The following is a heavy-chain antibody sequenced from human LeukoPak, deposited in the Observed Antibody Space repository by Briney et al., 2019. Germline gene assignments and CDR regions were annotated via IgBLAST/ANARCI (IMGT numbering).Heavy chain of an antibody. CDR3: AAFYGGIAAAGTGWFDP. J-gene: IGHJ5*02. CDR2: IYYSGST. Sequence: PSETLSLTCTVSGGSISSYYWSWIRQPPGKGLEWIGYIYYSGSTNYNPSLKSRVTISVDTSKNQFSLKLSSVTAADTAVYYCAAFYGGIAAAGTGWFDPWGQGTLVTVSS. V-gene: IGHV4-59*01. D-gene: IGHD6-13*01. CDR1: GGSISSYY.